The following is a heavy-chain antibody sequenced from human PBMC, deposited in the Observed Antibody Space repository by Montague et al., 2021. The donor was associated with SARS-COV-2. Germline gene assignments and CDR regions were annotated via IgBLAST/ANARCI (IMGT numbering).Heavy chain of an antibody. D-gene: IGHD3-16*01. CDR2: VYHNGST. Sequence: SETLSLTCAVSGXSFSTYYCAWIRQSPGKGLEWIGDVYHNGSTNSHPSPKSRVSISVDTSTTKFSLYLHSVTAAAAAVYFFSRDQTVLGGIWNGLDLWGPGTTVTVSS. CDR3: SRDQTVLGGIWNGLDL. CDR1: GXSFSTYY. V-gene: IGHV4-34*01. J-gene: IGHJ6*02.